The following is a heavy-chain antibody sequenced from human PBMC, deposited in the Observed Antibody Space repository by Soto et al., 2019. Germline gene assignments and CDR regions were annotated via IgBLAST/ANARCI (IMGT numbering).Heavy chain of an antibody. CDR3: AKRTTGWYFDL. CDR2: ISGSGGST. V-gene: IGHV3-23*01. CDR1: GFTFSSYA. J-gene: IGHJ2*01. Sequence: EVPLLESGGGLVQPGGSLRLSCAASGFTFSSYAMNWVRQAPGTGLEWVSVISGSGGSTYYADSVKGRFTISRDNSKNTLYLQMNSLRAEDTAVYYGAKRTTGWYFDLWGRGTLVTVSS.